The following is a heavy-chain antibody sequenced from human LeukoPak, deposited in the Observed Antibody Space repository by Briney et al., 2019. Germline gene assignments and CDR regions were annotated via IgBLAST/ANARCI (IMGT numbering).Heavy chain of an antibody. V-gene: IGHV3-66*01. CDR2: IYSGGST. CDR3: ARGGTIHYGSGGLSFFDY. Sequence: GGSLRLSCAVSGFTVSSNYMSWVRQAPGKGLEWVSVIYSGGSTYYADSVKGRFTISRDNSKNTLYLQMNSLRAEDTAVYYCARGGTIHYGSGGLSFFDYWGQGTLVTVSS. CDR1: GFTVSSNY. J-gene: IGHJ4*02. D-gene: IGHD3-10*01.